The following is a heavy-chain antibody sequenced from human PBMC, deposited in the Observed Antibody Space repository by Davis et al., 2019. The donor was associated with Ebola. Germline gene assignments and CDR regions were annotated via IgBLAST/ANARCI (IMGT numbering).Heavy chain of an antibody. CDR3: ARDGREGATSWFDP. Sequence: ASVKVSCKASGYTFTTYAMNWVRQAPGQGLEWMGWINTNTRTPTYAQGFTGRFVFSLDTSVSTAYLQISSLKAEDTAVYYCARDGREGATSWFDPWGQGTLVTVSS. V-gene: IGHV7-4-1*02. CDR1: GYTFTTYA. CDR2: INTNTRTP. J-gene: IGHJ5*02. D-gene: IGHD1-26*01.